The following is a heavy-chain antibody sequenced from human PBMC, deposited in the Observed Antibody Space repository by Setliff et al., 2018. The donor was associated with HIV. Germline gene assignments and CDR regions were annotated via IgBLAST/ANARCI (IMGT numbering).Heavy chain of an antibody. CDR3: ARGRPEELYDFWTDYYNAFDI. CDR1: GGSFSGYY. V-gene: IGHV4-34*01. J-gene: IGHJ3*02. CDR2: VNHSGST. Sequence: SETLSLTCAVYGGSFSGYYWSWIRQPPGKGLEWIGEVNHSGSTNYNPSLKSRFTISVDTSKKQFSLKLSSATAADTAVYYCARGRPEELYDFWTDYYNAFDIWGQGTLVTVSS. D-gene: IGHD3-3*01.